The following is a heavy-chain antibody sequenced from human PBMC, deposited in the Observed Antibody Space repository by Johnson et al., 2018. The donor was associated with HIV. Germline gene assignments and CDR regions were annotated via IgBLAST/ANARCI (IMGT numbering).Heavy chain of an antibody. Sequence: VQLVESGGDLVQPGGSLRLSCAASGITVSSNYMTWVRQAPGKGLEWVSVIYSGGSTYYADSMKGRFTISRDNSKNTLYLQMNSLRAEDTAVYYCARPRGVQAGLGAFDIWGQGTMVTVSS. CDR2: IYSGGST. CDR1: GITVSSNY. J-gene: IGHJ3*02. V-gene: IGHV3-66*02. CDR3: ARPRGVQAGLGAFDI. D-gene: IGHD1-1*01.